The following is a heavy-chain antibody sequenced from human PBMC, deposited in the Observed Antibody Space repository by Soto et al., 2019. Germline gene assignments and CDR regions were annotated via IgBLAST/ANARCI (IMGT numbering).Heavy chain of an antibody. Sequence: QPWWSLRLSCSASVFTFNMFGMHWVRQAPGKGLEWVALISNDGTNKYYADSVRGRFTISRDSSKNTVFLQMDSLRADDTAVYYCAKGSTRWLESLLHYWGQGTLVTVSS. D-gene: IGHD5-12*01. CDR3: AKGSTRWLESLLHY. CDR2: ISNDGTNK. V-gene: IGHV3-30*18. J-gene: IGHJ4*02. CDR1: VFTFNMFG.